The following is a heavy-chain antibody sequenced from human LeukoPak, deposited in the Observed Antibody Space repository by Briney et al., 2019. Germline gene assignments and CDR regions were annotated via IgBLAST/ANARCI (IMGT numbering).Heavy chain of an antibody. J-gene: IGHJ3*02. CDR1: GGSIGSSRYY. CDR2: VSYNGNT. V-gene: IGHV4-39*01. Sequence: SETLSLTCTVSGGSIGSSRYYWGWIRQPPGKGLEWIGSVSYNGNTFYNPSLKSRVTVSVDTSENQFSLKLSSVTAADTALYYCARPKGAWLDGFDIWGQGSMVTVSS. D-gene: IGHD3-9*01. CDR3: ARPKGAWLDGFDI.